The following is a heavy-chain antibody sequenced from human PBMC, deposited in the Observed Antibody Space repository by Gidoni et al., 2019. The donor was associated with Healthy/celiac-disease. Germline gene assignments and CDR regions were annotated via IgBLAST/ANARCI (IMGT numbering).Heavy chain of an antibody. Sequence: QVQLVESGGGVVQPGGSLRLSGAASGFTFSSYGMHWVRQAPGKGLEWVAFIRYDGSNKYYADSVKGRFTISRDNSKNTLYLQMNSLRAEDTAVYYCAKPLAAHFDYWGQGTLVTVSS. CDR2: IRYDGSNK. D-gene: IGHD6-25*01. J-gene: IGHJ4*02. V-gene: IGHV3-30*02. CDR3: AKPLAAHFDY. CDR1: GFTFSSYG.